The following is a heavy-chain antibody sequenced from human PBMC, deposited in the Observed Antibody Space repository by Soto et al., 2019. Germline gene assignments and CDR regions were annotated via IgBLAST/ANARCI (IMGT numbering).Heavy chain of an antibody. CDR3: ATGGGFRDAFDV. Sequence: ASVKVSCKLSGYTLTESSVHWVRQAPGKGLEWMGGFDPEDGETIYAQEFQGRVTMTEDTATDNAYMELSGLRSEDTAVYYCATGGGFRDAFDVWGQGTMVTVSS. J-gene: IGHJ3*01. V-gene: IGHV1-24*01. D-gene: IGHD2-15*01. CDR2: FDPEDGET. CDR1: GYTLTESS.